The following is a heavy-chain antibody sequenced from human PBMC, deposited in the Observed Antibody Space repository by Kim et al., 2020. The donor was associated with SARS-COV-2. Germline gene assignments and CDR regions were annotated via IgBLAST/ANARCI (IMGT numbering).Heavy chain of an antibody. CDR3: AKDMSLELRWWFDP. V-gene: IGHV3-9*01. Sequence: ASYVKGRFTIARDHAKNSLYLQMNSLRAEDTALYYCAKDMSLELRWWFDPWGQGTLVTVSS. J-gene: IGHJ5*02. D-gene: IGHD1-7*01.